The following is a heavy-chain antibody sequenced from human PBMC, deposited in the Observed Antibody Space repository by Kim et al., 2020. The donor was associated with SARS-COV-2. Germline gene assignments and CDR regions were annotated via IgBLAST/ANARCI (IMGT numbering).Heavy chain of an antibody. Sequence: GESLKISCKGSGYSFTSYWIGWVRQMPGKGLEWMGIIYPGDSDTRYSPSFQGQVTISADKSISTAYLQWSSLKASDTAMYYCARHGGLYSSGWYNLATNYYFYGMDVWGQGTTVTVSS. J-gene: IGHJ6*02. CDR2: IYPGDSDT. D-gene: IGHD6-19*01. V-gene: IGHV5-51*01. CDR1: GYSFTSYW. CDR3: ARHGGLYSSGWYNLATNYYFYGMDV.